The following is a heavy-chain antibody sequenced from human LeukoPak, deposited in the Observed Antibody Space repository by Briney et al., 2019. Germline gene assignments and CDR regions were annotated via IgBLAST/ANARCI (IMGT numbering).Heavy chain of an antibody. CDR2: ISGSGGST. V-gene: IGHV3-23*01. J-gene: IGHJ4*02. Sequence: PGGSLRLSCAASGFTVSSNYMSWVRQAPGKGLEWVSAISGSGGSTYYADSVKGRFTISRDNYKNTLYLQMNSLRAEDTAVYYCAKVDGITIFEVFDYWGQGTLVTVSS. CDR1: GFTVSSNY. D-gene: IGHD3-3*01. CDR3: AKVDGITIFEVFDY.